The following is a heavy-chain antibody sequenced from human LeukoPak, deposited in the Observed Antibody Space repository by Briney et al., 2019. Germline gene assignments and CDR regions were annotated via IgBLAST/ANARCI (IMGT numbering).Heavy chain of an antibody. CDR2: INTDGSST. D-gene: IGHD3-22*01. CDR3: ARDLQAYYYDSSGYL. J-gene: IGHJ4*02. V-gene: IGHV3-74*01. CDR1: GFTFSSYW. Sequence: GGSLRLSCAASGFTFSSYWMHWVRQAPGKGLVWVSRINTDGSSTSYADSVKGRFTISGDNAKNTLYLQMNSLRAEDTAVYYCARDLQAYYYDSSGYLWGQGTLVTVSS.